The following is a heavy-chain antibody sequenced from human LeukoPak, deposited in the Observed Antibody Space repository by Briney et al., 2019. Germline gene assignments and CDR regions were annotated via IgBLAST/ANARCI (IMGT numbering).Heavy chain of an antibody. Sequence: GGSLRLSCAASGFTFSNYWMSWVRQAPGKGLEWVANIKQDGSDKSYVDSVKGRFTISRDNAKNSLLLQMNSLRAEDTAVYYCARDYPGKRGFDQWGQGTLVTVSS. CDR2: IKQDGSDK. CDR3: ARDYPGKRGFDQ. CDR1: GFTFSNYW. V-gene: IGHV3-7*01. J-gene: IGHJ4*02. D-gene: IGHD3-16*02.